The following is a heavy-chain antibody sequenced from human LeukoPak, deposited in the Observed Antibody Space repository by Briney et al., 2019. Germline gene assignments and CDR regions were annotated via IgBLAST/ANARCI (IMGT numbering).Heavy chain of an antibody. V-gene: IGHV3-11*04. CDR2: IGSGGSTK. CDR1: GFNFSDYY. D-gene: IGHD4-17*01. Sequence: GGSLRLSCAASGFNFSDYYMTWIHQDPGKGLEWLSYIGSGGSTKNYVDSVKGKSTISRDSAKNSLFLQLNSLRVEDTAVYYCAREGAKVTTFDYWGQGTLVTVSS. J-gene: IGHJ4*02. CDR3: AREGAKVTTFDY.